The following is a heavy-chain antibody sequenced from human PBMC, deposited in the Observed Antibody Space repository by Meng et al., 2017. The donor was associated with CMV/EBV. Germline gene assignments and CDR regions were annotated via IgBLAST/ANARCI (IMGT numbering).Heavy chain of an antibody. Sequence: SVKVSCKASGGTFSSYAISWVRQAPGQGLEWMGGIIPILGIANYAQKFQGRVTITADKSTSTAYMELSSLRSEDTAVYYCARDAQQLGHDYWGQGTLVAVSS. CDR2: IIPILGIA. CDR1: GGTFSSYA. D-gene: IGHD6-13*01. V-gene: IGHV1-69*10. CDR3: ARDAQQLGHDY. J-gene: IGHJ4*02.